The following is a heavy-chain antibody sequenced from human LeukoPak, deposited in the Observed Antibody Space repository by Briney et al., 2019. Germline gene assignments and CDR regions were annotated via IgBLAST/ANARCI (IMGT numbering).Heavy chain of an antibody. CDR1: GYTFTSYD. CDR3: ARALSWTTDSYYYMDV. Sequence: ASVKVSCKASGYTFTSYDINWVRQASGQGLEWMGWMDPNSGNTGYAQKFQGRVTMTKNTSITTAYMELSSLRSEDTAVYYCARALSWTTDSYYYMDVWGKGTTVTVSS. CDR2: MDPNSGNT. V-gene: IGHV1-8*01. J-gene: IGHJ6*03. D-gene: IGHD3/OR15-3a*01.